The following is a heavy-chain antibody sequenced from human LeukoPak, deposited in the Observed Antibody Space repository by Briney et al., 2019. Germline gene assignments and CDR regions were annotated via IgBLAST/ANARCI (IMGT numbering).Heavy chain of an antibody. Sequence: SETLSLTCRVSNYSISSGYYWGWIRQPADTGLERIGSISHSGNTSYNSSLKSRVTISLDTSKNQFSLKLNSVTAADTAVYYCARRQFGYKWFSPVEYWGQGILVTVSP. CDR2: ISHSGNT. J-gene: IGHJ4*02. D-gene: IGHD3-22*01. V-gene: IGHV4-38-2*01. CDR3: ARRQFGYKWFSPVEY. CDR1: NYSISSGYY.